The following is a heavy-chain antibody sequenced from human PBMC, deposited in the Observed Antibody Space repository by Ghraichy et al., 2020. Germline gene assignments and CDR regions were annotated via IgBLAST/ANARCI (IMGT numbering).Heavy chain of an antibody. Sequence: GESLNISCAASGFTFSSYAMSWVRQAPGKGLEWVSAISGSGGSTYYADSVKGRFTISRDNSKNTLYLQMNSLRAEDTAVYYCATPAKGGGYYFDYWGQGTLVTVSS. CDR1: GFTFSSYA. V-gene: IGHV3-23*01. D-gene: IGHD2-15*01. CDR2: ISGSGGST. CDR3: ATPAKGGGYYFDY. J-gene: IGHJ4*02.